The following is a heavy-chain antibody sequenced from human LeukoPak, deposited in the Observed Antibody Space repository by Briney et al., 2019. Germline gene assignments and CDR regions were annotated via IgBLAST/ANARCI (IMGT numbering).Heavy chain of an antibody. CDR2: MDYSGTT. Sequence: SETLSLTCTVSGGSISSYYWSWIRQSPGKGLEWLGYMDYSGTTNYNPSLKSRVTISVDTSKNQFSLKLSSVTAADTAVYYCAWDANRPGNYYYYMDVWGKGTTVTVSS. J-gene: IGHJ6*03. CDR1: GGSISSYY. V-gene: IGHV4-59*01. D-gene: IGHD1-1*01. CDR3: AWDANRPGNYYYYMDV.